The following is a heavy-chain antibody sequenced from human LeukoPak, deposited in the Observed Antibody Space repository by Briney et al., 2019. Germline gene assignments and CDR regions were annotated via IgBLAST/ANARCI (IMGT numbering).Heavy chain of an antibody. CDR3: ARGRGVYCSGGSCYAGALDY. Sequence: SETLSLTCAVYGGSFSGYYWSWIRQPPGKGLEWIGEINHSGSTNYNPSLKSRVTISVDTSKNQFSLKLSSVTAADTAVYYCARGRGVYCSGGSCYAGALDYWGQGTLVTVSS. V-gene: IGHV4-34*01. CDR1: GGSFSGYY. J-gene: IGHJ4*02. D-gene: IGHD2-15*01. CDR2: INHSGST.